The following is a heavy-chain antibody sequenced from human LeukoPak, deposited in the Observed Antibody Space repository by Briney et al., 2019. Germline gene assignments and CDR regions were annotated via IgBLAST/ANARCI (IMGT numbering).Heavy chain of an antibody. CDR3: ARRRGQYQLLYYYYYMDV. CDR1: GGSISSGSYY. CDR2: IYAGGST. D-gene: IGHD2-2*01. Sequence: SQTLSLTCTVSGGSISSGSYYWSWIRQPAGKGLEWIGRIYAGGSTSYNPSLKSRVSISIDTSKNQFSLKLSSVTAADTAVYYCARRRGQYQLLYYYYYMDVWGKGTTVTVSS. J-gene: IGHJ6*03. V-gene: IGHV4-61*02.